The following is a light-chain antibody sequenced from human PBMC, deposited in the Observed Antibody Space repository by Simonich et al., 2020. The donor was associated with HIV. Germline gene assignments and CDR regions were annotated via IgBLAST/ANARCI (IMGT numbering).Light chain of an antibody. CDR2: WAS. V-gene: IGKV4-1*01. Sequence: DIVMTQSPDSLAVSLGERATINCKSSQSVLYSSNNKNYLAWYQQKPGQPPKLLIYWASTRESGVPERFSGSGSGTDFTLTINNLQAEDVAVYYCQQYYITPHTFGQGTKVEIK. CDR3: QQYYITPHT. CDR1: QSVLYSSNNKNY. J-gene: IGKJ1*01.